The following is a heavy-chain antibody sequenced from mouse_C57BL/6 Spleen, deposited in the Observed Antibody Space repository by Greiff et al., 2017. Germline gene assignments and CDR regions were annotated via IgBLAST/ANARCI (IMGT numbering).Heavy chain of an antibody. V-gene: IGHV1-52*01. CDR2: IDPSDSET. CDR1: GYTFTSYW. Sequence: QVQLKQPGAELVRPGSSVKLSCKASGYTFTSYWMHWVKQRPIQGLEWIGNIDPSDSETHYNQKFKDKATLTVDKSSSTAYMQLSSLTSEDSAVYYCARSGYSNYEMDYWGQGTSVTVSS. CDR3: ARSGYSNYEMDY. J-gene: IGHJ4*01. D-gene: IGHD2-5*01.